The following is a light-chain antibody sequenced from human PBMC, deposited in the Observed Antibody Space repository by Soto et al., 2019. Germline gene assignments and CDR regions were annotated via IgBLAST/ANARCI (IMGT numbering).Light chain of an antibody. CDR3: QQYNKWPLT. V-gene: IGKV3-15*01. CDR2: DAS. J-gene: IGKJ1*01. CDR1: QTVGSN. Sequence: EIVMTQSPATLSVSPGERATLSCRASQTVGSNLAWYQQKPGQAPRLLIYDASTRATGIPVTFSGSASGTEFTLSISRLQSEDYTVYYCQQYNKWPLTFGQGTKVEI.